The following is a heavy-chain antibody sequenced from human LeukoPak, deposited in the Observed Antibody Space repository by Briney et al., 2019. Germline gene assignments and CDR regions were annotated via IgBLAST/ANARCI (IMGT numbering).Heavy chain of an antibody. V-gene: IGHV3-23*01. CDR2: LSDSGTTT. J-gene: IGHJ4*02. Sequence: PGGSLRLSCAASGFTFRNYGMSRVRQAPGKGLEWVSALSDSGTTTYYADSVKGRFTISRDISKNTLYLQMNSLRVEDTAVYYCAKDRVGALLYSDCWGQGTLVTVSS. CDR1: GFTFRNYG. D-gene: IGHD1-26*01. CDR3: AKDRVGALLYSDC.